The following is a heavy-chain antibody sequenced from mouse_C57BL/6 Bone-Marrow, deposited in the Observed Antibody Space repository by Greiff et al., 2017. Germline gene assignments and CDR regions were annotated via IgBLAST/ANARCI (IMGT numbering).Heavy chain of an antibody. CDR3: AREGASYYSNLAY. CDR1: GYTFTSSW. Sequence: QVQLQQPGAELVKPGASVKLSCKASGYTFTSSWMQWVNQRPGQGLEWIGEIDPSDGYTNYNHKFKGKATLTVDTSSSTAYMQLSSLTSEYSAVYNCAREGASYYSNLAYWGQGTLVTVSA. J-gene: IGHJ3*01. V-gene: IGHV1-50*01. CDR2: IDPSDGYT. D-gene: IGHD2-5*01.